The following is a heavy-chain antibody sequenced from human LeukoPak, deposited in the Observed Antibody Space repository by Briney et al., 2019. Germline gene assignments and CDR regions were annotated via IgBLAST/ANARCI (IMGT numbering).Heavy chain of an antibody. Sequence: PSETLSLTCTVSGGSIRSYFWTWIRQTPGKGLEWIGDIYYSGSTNYNPSLKSRVTISVDTSKNQFSLKLSSVTAAVTAVYYCARHTDIAPLSSLKYWGQGTLVTVSS. CDR3: ARHTDIAPLSSLKY. CDR2: IYYSGST. J-gene: IGHJ4*02. V-gene: IGHV4-59*08. D-gene: IGHD6-13*01. CDR1: GGSIRSYF.